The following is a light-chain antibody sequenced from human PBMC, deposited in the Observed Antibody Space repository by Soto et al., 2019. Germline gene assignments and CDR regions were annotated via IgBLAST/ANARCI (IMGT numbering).Light chain of an antibody. CDR3: QQYDNLPLT. CDR2: DAS. CDR1: QDINSF. V-gene: IGKV1-33*01. Sequence: DIQMTQSPSSLSASVGDRVTITCQTSQDINSFLNWYQQKPGKAPKLLIYDASNLETGVPSRFRGSGSGTHFTFTISSLQPEDIATYYCQQYDNLPLTFGGGTKVEIK. J-gene: IGKJ4*01.